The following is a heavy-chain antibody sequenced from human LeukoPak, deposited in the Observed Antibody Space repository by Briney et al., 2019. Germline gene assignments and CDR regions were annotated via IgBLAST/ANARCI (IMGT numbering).Heavy chain of an antibody. CDR1: GYSFIDYY. CDR2: INPSGGST. CDR3: AANYYDSSGYYGSDAFDI. D-gene: IGHD3-22*01. J-gene: IGHJ3*02. Sequence: ASVKVSCKTSGYSFIDYYMHWVRQAPGQGLEWMGIINPSGGSTSYAQKFQGRVTMTRDMSTSTVYMELSSLRSEDTAVYYCAANYYDSSGYYGSDAFDIWGQGTMVTVSS. V-gene: IGHV1-46*01.